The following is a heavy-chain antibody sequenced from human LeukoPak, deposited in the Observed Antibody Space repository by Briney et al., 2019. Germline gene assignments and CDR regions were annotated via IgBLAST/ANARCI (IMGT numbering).Heavy chain of an antibody. D-gene: IGHD2-15*01. CDR2: IYYSGST. CDR3: ARTQRHCSGGSCYSVRPYYYYYMDV. CDR1: GGSISSYY. Sequence: SETLSLTCTVSGGSISSYYWSWIRQPPGKGLEWIGYIYYSGSTNYNPSLKSRVTISVDTSKTQFSLKLSSVTAADTAVYYCARTQRHCSGGSCYSVRPYYYYYMDVWGKGTTVTVSS. V-gene: IGHV4-59*01. J-gene: IGHJ6*03.